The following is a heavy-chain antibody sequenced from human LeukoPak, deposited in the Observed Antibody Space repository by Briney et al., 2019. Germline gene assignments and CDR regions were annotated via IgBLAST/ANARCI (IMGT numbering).Heavy chain of an antibody. Sequence: ASVKVSCKASGYTFTSYGISWVRQAPGQGLEWMGWISAYNGNTNYAQKLQGRVTMTRDTSISTAYMELCRLRSDETAVYYCARTYYYGSGSYSEGAFNIWGQGTMVTVSS. D-gene: IGHD3-10*01. V-gene: IGHV1-18*01. J-gene: IGHJ3*02. CDR2: ISAYNGNT. CDR1: GYTFTSYG. CDR3: ARTYYYGSGSYSEGAFNI.